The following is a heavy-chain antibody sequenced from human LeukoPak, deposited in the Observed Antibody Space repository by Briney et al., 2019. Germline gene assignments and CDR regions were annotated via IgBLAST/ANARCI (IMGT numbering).Heavy chain of an antibody. Sequence: SETLSLTCTVSGGSISSYYWSWIRQPPGKGLEWIGYIYYSGSTNYNPSLKSRVTISVDTSKNQFSLKLSSVTAADTAVYYCASIPSYDSSGYPDDYWGQGTLVTVSS. CDR1: GGSISSYY. CDR2: IYYSGST. CDR3: ASIPSYDSSGYPDDY. J-gene: IGHJ4*02. V-gene: IGHV4-59*12. D-gene: IGHD3-22*01.